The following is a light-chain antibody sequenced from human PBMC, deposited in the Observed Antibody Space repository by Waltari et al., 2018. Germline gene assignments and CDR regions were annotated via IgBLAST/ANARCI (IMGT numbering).Light chain of an antibody. Sequence: DIQMTQSPSSLSASVGDRVTITCQASQDISNYLNWYQQKPGKAPKLLIYDASNLETGVPSRFSGSGSGTDFTFTISSLQPEDIATYYCQQYDNLRGLTFGGGTKEEIK. CDR1: QDISNY. CDR3: QQYDNLRGLT. CDR2: DAS. V-gene: IGKV1-33*01. J-gene: IGKJ4*01.